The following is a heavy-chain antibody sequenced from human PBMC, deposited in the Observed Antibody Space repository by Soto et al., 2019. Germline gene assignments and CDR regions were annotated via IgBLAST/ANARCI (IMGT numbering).Heavy chain of an antibody. J-gene: IGHJ6*02. D-gene: IGHD2-2*01. Sequence: SQTLSLTCAISGDSVSSNSAAWNWIRQSPSRGLEWLGRTYYRSKWYNDYAVSVRSRITINPDTSKNQFSLQLNSVTPEDTAVYYCARGGVPAAFYYDYGMDDWGQGTTVTVSS. CDR1: GDSVSSNSAA. CDR3: ARGGVPAAFYYDYGMDD. CDR2: TYYRSKWYN. V-gene: IGHV6-1*01.